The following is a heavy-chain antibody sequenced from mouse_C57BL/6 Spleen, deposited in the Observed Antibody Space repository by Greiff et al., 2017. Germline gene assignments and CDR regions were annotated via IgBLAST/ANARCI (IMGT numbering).Heavy chain of an antibody. Sequence: VQLKQSGAELVKPGASVKLSCTASGYTFTGYWIEWVKQRPGHGLEWIGEIFPGSGSTNYNAKFKGQATFTADTSSHTAYMQLSSLTTEDSAIYYCARRRSYYAGSYAMDYWGQGTSITVSS. D-gene: IGHD1-1*01. CDR3: ARRRSYYAGSYAMDY. J-gene: IGHJ4*01. CDR1: GYTFTGYW. CDR2: IFPGSGST. V-gene: IGHV1-9*01.